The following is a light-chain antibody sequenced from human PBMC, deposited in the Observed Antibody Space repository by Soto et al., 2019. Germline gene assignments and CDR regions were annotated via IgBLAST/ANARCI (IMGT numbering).Light chain of an antibody. Sequence: QSVLTQPPSASGTPGQRVTISCSGSSANIGSNYGYWYQQLPGTAPQLLIYRNNQRPSGVPDRFSGSKSGTSASLAISGLRSEDEADYDCAAWDDSLSGWVFGGGTKLTVL. J-gene: IGLJ3*02. V-gene: IGLV1-47*01. CDR2: RNN. CDR1: SANIGSNY. CDR3: AAWDDSLSGWV.